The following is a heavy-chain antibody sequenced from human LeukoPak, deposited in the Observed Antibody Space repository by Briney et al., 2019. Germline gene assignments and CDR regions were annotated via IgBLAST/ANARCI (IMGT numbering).Heavy chain of an antibody. Sequence: GGSLRLSCAASGFTFSSYAMSWVRQAPGTGLEWVSATSGSGGSTYYADSVKGRFTISRDNSKNTLYLQMNSLRAEDTAVYYCAKGSSSYYYYYMDVWGKGTTVTVSS. CDR2: TSGSGGST. J-gene: IGHJ6*03. D-gene: IGHD6-19*01. CDR3: AKGSSSYYYYYMDV. V-gene: IGHV3-23*01. CDR1: GFTFSSYA.